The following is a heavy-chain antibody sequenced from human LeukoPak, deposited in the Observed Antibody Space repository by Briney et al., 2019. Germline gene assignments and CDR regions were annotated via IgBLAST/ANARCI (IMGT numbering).Heavy chain of an antibody. J-gene: IGHJ4*02. CDR2: IWYDGSNK. V-gene: IGHV3-33*01. CDR1: GFTFSSYG. CDR3: ARARSGSYHFDY. D-gene: IGHD3-10*01. Sequence: GGSLRLYCAASGFTFSSYGMHWVRQAPGKGLEWVAVIWYDGSNKYYADSVKGRFTISRDNSKNTLYLQMNSLRAEDTAVYYCARARSGSYHFDYWGQGTLVTVSS.